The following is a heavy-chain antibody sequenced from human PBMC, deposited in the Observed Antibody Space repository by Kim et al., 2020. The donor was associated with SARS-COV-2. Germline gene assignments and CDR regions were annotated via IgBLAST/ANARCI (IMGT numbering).Heavy chain of an antibody. CDR3: ARVRGTIFGVVIIGWWFDP. J-gene: IGHJ5*02. D-gene: IGHD3-3*01. Sequence: ASVKVSCKASGYTFTSYAMNWVRQAPGQGLEWMGWINTNTGNPTYAQGFTGRFVFSLDTSVSTEYLQLSSLKAEDTAVYYCARVRGTIFGVVIIGWWFDPWGQGHRVTVFS. CDR2: INTNTGNP. V-gene: IGHV7-4-1*02. CDR1: GYTFTSYA.